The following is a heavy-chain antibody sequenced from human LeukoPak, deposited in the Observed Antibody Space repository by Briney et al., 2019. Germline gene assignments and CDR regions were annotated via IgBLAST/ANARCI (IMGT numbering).Heavy chain of an antibody. CDR2: SRNKANSYTT. Sequence: GGSLRLSCAASGFTFSDHYMDWVRQAPGKGLEWVGRSRNKANSYTTQYAPSVKGRFTVSRDDSQNSLYLQMNSLQTEDTAMYYGARGLNSFDIWGQGTMVSVSS. D-gene: IGHD5-24*01. V-gene: IGHV3-72*01. J-gene: IGHJ3*02. CDR3: ARGLNSFDI. CDR1: GFTFSDHY.